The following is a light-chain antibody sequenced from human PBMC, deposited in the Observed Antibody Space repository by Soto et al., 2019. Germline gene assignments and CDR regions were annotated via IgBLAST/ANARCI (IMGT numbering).Light chain of an antibody. Sequence: QSVLTQPPSVTGAPGQRVTISCTGTNSSLGAGYDVNWYQHSPGSAPKLLIYSNSNRPSGVPERFSGSKSGTSASLAITCLQAEDEAHYYCQSYDSSHYVFGTGTKLTVL. V-gene: IGLV1-40*01. CDR1: NSSLGAGYD. CDR3: QSYDSSHYV. CDR2: SNS. J-gene: IGLJ1*01.